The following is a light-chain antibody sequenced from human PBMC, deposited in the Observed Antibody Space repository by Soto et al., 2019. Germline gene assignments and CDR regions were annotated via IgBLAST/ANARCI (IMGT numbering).Light chain of an antibody. J-gene: IGKJ5*01. Sequence: EIVLTHSPGTLSLSPWERATLPCRASQSVKSSYLAWYQHKPGQAPRLLIYGTSSRATGIPDRFSGSGSGTDFTLTISRLEPEDFAVYYCQQYGSSITFGQGTRLEIK. V-gene: IGKV3-20*01. CDR2: GTS. CDR3: QQYGSSIT. CDR1: QSVKSSY.